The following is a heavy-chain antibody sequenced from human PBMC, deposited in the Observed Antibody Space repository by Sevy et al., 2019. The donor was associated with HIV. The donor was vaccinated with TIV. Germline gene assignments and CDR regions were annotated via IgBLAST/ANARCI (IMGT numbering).Heavy chain of an antibody. CDR2: IIPIFGTA. Sequence: APVKVSCKASGGTFSSYAISWVRQAPGQGLEWMGGIIPIFGTANYAQKFKGRVTITADESTSTAYMELSSLRCEDTAVYYCAREPHYYGSGSYDNKFDPWGQGTLVTVSS. V-gene: IGHV1-69*13. J-gene: IGHJ5*02. CDR1: GGTFSSYA. CDR3: AREPHYYGSGSYDNKFDP. D-gene: IGHD3-10*01.